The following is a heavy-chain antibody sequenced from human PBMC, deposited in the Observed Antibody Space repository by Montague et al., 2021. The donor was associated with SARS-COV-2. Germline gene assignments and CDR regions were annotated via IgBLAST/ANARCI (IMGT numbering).Heavy chain of an antibody. CDR3: ARGAPTITMIVVVFTGAGWYFDL. J-gene: IGHJ2*01. Sequence: SETLSLTCTVSGGSISSYYWTWIRQPPGKGLEWIGYIYYTGSTNYNPSLESRVTISLDTSKNQFSLKLSSVTAADTAVYYCARGAPTITMIVVVFTGAGWYFDLWGRGTLVTVSS. D-gene: IGHD3-22*01. V-gene: IGHV4-59*13. CDR2: IYYTGST. CDR1: GGSISSYY.